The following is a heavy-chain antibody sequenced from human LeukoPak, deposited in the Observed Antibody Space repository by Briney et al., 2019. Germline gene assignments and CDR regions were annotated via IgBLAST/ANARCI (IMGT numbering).Heavy chain of an antibody. CDR2: INHSGST. J-gene: IGHJ4*02. Sequence: SETLSLTCAVYGGSFSGYYWSWIRQPPGKGLEWIGEINHSGSTNYNPSLKSRVTISVDTSKNQFSLKLTSVTAADTAVYYCARGPRWLQDYFNYWGQGTLVTVSS. CDR1: GGSFSGYY. V-gene: IGHV4-34*01. D-gene: IGHD5-24*01. CDR3: ARGPRWLQDYFNY.